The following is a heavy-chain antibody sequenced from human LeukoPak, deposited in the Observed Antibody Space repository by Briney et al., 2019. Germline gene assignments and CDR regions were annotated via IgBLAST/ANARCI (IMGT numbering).Heavy chain of an antibody. D-gene: IGHD1-26*01. V-gene: IGHV3-23*01. CDR2: ISGSGSST. CDR3: AKGGSGTYYGIDY. J-gene: IGHJ4*02. CDR1: GFTFSSYA. Sequence: GESLRLSCAASGFTFSSYAMTWVRQAPGKGLEWVSAISGSGSSTYYADSVKGRFTISRDNSKNTVYLQMNSLRAEDTAVYYCAKGGSGTYYGIDYWGQGTLVTVFS.